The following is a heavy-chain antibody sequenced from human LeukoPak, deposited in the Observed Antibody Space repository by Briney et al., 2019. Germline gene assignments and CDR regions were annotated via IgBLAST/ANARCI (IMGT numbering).Heavy chain of an antibody. D-gene: IGHD6-25*01. J-gene: IGHJ3*02. CDR1: GFTFSTYS. Sequence: GGSLRLSCAASGFTFSTYSMNWVRQAPGKGLEWVSYNTSSSSTMFYADSVKGRFTISRDNAENSMYLQMNNLRVEDTAVYYCARGGPPRGGAFDIWGQGTMVTVSS. V-gene: IGHV3-48*01. CDR2: NTSSSSTM. CDR3: ARGGPPRGGAFDI.